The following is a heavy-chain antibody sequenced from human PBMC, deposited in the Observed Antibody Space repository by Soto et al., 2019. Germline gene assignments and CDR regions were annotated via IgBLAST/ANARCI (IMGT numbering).Heavy chain of an antibody. Sequence: DVQLVESGGGLVQPGRSLRLSCAASGFTFDDYAMHWVRQAPGKGLEWVSGISWNSGSIGYADSVKGRFTISRDNAKNSLYLQMNSLRAEDTALYYCAKEPAGVWSPYYYYGMDVWGQGTTVTVSS. V-gene: IGHV3-9*01. CDR2: ISWNSGSI. CDR1: GFTFDDYA. J-gene: IGHJ6*02. CDR3: AKEPAGVWSPYYYYGMDV. D-gene: IGHD2-8*01.